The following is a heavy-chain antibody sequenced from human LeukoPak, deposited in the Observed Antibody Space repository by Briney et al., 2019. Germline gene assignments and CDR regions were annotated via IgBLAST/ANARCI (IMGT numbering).Heavy chain of an antibody. CDR3: ARHLHYYGSGNYYYYFYAMTS. V-gene: IGHV3-23*01. CDR1: GFTFSSYA. J-gene: IGHJ6*02. D-gene: IGHD3-10*01. CDR2: ISGSGGST. Sequence: GGSLRLSCAASGFTFSSYAMSWVRQAPGKGLEWVSAISGSGGSTYYADSVEGRFTISRDNSRSTLYLQMNSLRADDTAVYYCARHLHYYGSGNYYYYFYAMTSGAKGPRSPSP.